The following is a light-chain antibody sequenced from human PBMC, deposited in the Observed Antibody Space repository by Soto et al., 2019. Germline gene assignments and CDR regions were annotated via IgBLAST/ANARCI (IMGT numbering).Light chain of an antibody. CDR2: AAS. J-gene: IGKJ3*01. V-gene: IGKV1-9*01. CDR3: QQLSIYPFT. Sequence: IQLTQSPSSLSASVGDRVTITCRASQGISDYLAWYQQKPGKAPKLLIYAASILEIGVPSRFRGSGSGTDFTLAISSLQPEDFATYCCQQLSIYPFTFGPGAKVDIK. CDR1: QGISDY.